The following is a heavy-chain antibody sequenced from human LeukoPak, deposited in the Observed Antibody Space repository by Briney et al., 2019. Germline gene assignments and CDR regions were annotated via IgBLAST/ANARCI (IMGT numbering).Heavy chain of an antibody. Sequence: GGSLRLSCAASGFTFSSYGMHWVRQAPGKGLEWVAVTWCDGSNKYYADSVKGRFTISRDNSKNTLYLQMNSLRAEDTAVYYCARPGGQRSCTNGVCPFDYWGQGTLVTVSS. V-gene: IGHV3-33*01. CDR1: GFTFSSYG. J-gene: IGHJ4*02. CDR2: TWCDGSNK. D-gene: IGHD2-8*01. CDR3: ARPGGQRSCTNGVCPFDY.